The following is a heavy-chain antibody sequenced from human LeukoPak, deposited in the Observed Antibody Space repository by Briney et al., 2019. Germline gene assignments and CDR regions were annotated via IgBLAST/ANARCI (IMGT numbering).Heavy chain of an antibody. CDR3: ARDIVVITAAPLFEY. D-gene: IGHD2-2*01. CDR1: GFSLSSYW. CDR2: IKQDGSEK. Sequence: PGGSLRLSCAVSGFSLSSYWMSWLRQAQGKELEWVANIKQDGSEKYYVDSVKGRFTISRDNAKNSLYLQMNSLRAEDTAVYYCARDIVVITAAPLFEYWGQGTLVTVS. V-gene: IGHV3-7*03. J-gene: IGHJ4*02.